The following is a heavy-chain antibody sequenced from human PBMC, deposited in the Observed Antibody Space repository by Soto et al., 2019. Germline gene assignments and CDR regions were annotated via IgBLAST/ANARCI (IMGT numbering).Heavy chain of an antibody. D-gene: IGHD3-22*01. V-gene: IGHV1-18*01. Sequence: QVQLVQSGVEVKKPGASVKVSCKASGYAFTSYRISWVRQAPGQGLEWMAWISAYNGNTKYAQKVQGRVTMTTDTSTSTAYMELRSLRSDDTAVYYCARVPNDRTGWFDPWGQGTLVTVSS. CDR2: ISAYNGNT. CDR3: ARVPNDRTGWFDP. CDR1: GYAFTSYR. J-gene: IGHJ5*02.